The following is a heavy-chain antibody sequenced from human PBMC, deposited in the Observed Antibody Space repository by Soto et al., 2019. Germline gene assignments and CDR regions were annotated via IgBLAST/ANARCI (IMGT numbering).Heavy chain of an antibody. CDR3: AKDRLGGNFDY. Sequence: GGSLRLSCAASGFTFNNYAMNWVRQAPGKGLEWVATISGTGGSTYYADSVKGRFTISRDNSKNTLYLQMNSLRVEDAAVYYCAKDRLGGNFDYWGQGTQVTVSS. CDR2: ISGTGGST. V-gene: IGHV3-23*01. J-gene: IGHJ4*02. CDR1: GFTFNNYA.